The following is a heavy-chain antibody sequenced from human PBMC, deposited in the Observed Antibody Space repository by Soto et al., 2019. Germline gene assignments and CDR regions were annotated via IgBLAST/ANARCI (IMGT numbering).Heavy chain of an antibody. CDR2: ISYGGTNK. Sequence: QVQLVASGGGVVQTGRSLRISCVASDSTFSSNVMHWLRQSTGQGLEWVSAISYGGTNKYYTDSVRCLFTISRDDSQNTLYLQMDSLRREDTAVDYCARETNMVTALESRGQGTPVTVAS. J-gene: IGHJ4*02. V-gene: IGHV3-30*04. D-gene: IGHD5-18*01. CDR1: DSTFSSNV. CDR3: ARETNMVTALES.